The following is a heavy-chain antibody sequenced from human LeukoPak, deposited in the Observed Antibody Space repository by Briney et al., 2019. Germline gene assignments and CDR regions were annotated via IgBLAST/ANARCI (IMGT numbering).Heavy chain of an antibody. CDR3: ARDVSGAPHEY. CDR2: IKQDGSEN. V-gene: IGHV3-7*01. J-gene: IGHJ4*02. D-gene: IGHD7-27*01. Sequence: GGSLRLSCAASGFTFSTYWMSWVRQAPGKGLEWVANIKQDGSENYYVDSVKGRFTISRDNAKNSLYLRMSSLRAEDTAVYYCARDVSGAPHEYWGQGTLVTVSS. CDR1: GFTFSTYW.